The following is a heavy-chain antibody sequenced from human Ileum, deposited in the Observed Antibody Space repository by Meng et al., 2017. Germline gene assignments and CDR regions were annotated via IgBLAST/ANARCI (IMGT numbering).Heavy chain of an antibody. CDR3: ASDGSPESSCSGGNCFLHAFDI. CDR2: ISSSGSNI. V-gene: IGHV3-48*03. D-gene: IGHD2-15*01. CDR1: EFIFSSYE. Sequence: GESLKISCAASEFIFSSYEMNWVRQAPGKGLEWVSYISSSGSNIHYADSVKGRFTISRDNAKNSLYLQMNSLRAEDTAVYYCASDGSPESSCSGGNCFLHAFDIWGQGTTVTVSS. J-gene: IGHJ3*02.